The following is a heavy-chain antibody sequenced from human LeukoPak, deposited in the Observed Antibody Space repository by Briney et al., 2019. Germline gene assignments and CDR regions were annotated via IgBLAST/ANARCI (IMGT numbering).Heavy chain of an antibody. D-gene: IGHD2-15*01. CDR3: ARGVVVAAYFDY. Sequence: ASVKVSCKASGYTFTGYYMHWVRQAPGQGLEWMGWINPNSGGTNYAQKFQGRVTMTRYTSISTAYMELSRLRSDDTAVYYCARGVVVAAYFDYWGQGTLVTVSS. CDR1: GYTFTGYY. V-gene: IGHV1-2*02. CDR2: INPNSGGT. J-gene: IGHJ4*02.